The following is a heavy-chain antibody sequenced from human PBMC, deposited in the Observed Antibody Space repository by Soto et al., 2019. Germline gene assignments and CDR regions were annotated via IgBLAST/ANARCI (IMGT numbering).Heavy chain of an antibody. Sequence: ASVKVSCKASGYTFTSYDINWVRQATGQGLEWMGWMNPNSGNTGYAQKFQGRVTMTRNTSISTAYMELSSLRSEDTAVYYCARGGLRSIFGVSIGGNWFALWGQGTLVTVSS. D-gene: IGHD3-3*01. CDR1: GYTFTSYD. CDR3: ARGGLRSIFGVSIGGNWFAL. CDR2: MNPNSGNT. V-gene: IGHV1-8*01. J-gene: IGHJ5*02.